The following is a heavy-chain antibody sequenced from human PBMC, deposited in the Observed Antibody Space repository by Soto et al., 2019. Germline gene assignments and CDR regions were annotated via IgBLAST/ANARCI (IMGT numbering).Heavy chain of an antibody. CDR1: GGSINRNSYY. J-gene: IGHJ4*02. Sequence: QLQLQESGPGLVKPSETLSLTCTVSGGSINRNSYYWGWIRQPPGEGLEWIGSIYYSGSTYYNPSLQRRVTRSIATSKNESSLKLNSVTAADTAVYYCGRHRGPVIVVVVAALYYFDYWGQGTLVTVSS. D-gene: IGHD2-15*01. V-gene: IGHV4-39*01. CDR2: IYYSGST. CDR3: GRHRGPVIVVVVAALYYFDY.